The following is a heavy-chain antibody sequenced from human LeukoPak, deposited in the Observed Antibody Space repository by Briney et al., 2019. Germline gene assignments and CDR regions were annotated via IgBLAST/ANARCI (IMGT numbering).Heavy chain of an antibody. D-gene: IGHD2/OR15-2a*01. CDR1: GDSFSDNF. V-gene: IGHV4-34*01. CDR2: INHSGTA. CDR3: ARMAYFARSVAPLIDY. Sequence: SETLSLTCAASGDSFSDNFWSWIRQPPGKGLEWIGEINHSGTANYNPSLRSRVIISIDTSKNQFSLKLISVTAADTAVYYCARMAYFARSVAPLIDYWGQGTLVTVSS. J-gene: IGHJ4*02.